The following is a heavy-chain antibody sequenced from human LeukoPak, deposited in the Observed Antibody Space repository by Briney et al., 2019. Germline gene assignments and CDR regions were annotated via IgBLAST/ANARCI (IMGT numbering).Heavy chain of an antibody. CDR3: TTIITMIVVVNYY. CDR2: IKSKTDGGTT. D-gene: IGHD3-22*01. CDR1: GFTFSNAW. Sequence: SGGSLRLSCAASGFTFSNAWMSWVRQAPGKGLEWVGRIKSKTDGGTTDYAAPVKGRFTISRDDSKNTLYLQMNSLKTEDTAVYYCTTIITMIVVVNYYWGQGTLVTVSS. V-gene: IGHV3-15*01. J-gene: IGHJ4*02.